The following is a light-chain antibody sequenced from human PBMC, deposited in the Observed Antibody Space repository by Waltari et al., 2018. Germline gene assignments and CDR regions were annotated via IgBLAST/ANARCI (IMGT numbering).Light chain of an antibody. CDR1: SSDVAPYTY. CDR2: EVT. CDR3: NSYAGSNTVI. Sequence: QSALTQPPSPSGSPGPSVTISCTRTSSDVAPYTYVSWYHHPPGKAPKLIIYEVTQRPSGVPDRFSGSKSGNTASLTVSVLQAEDEADYYCNSYAGSNTVIFGGGTKLTVL. V-gene: IGLV2-8*01. J-gene: IGLJ2*01.